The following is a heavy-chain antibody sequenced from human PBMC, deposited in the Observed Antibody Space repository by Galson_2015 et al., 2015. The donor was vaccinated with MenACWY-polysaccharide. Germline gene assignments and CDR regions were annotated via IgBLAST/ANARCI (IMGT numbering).Heavy chain of an antibody. CDR1: GYTFTNYG. Sequence: SVKVSCEASGYTFTNYGISWVRQAPGHGLEWVGWISAYTNNTKYAQKLQGRVTMTTDTSTRTASMELRSLRSDDTAVYFCVRAGENYYEWILDFGCWGQRTLVTVTS. CDR2: ISAYTNNT. V-gene: IGHV1-18*01. CDR3: VRAGENYYEWILDFGC. D-gene: IGHD1-26*01. J-gene: IGHJ4*02.